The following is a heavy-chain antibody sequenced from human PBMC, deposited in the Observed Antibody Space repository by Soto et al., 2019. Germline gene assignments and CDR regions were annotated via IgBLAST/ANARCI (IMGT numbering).Heavy chain of an antibody. CDR1: LFTFSSYA. Sequence: SLRLSWSASLFTFSSYAMSWVLQAPVKGLELFSAISGSGGSTYYADSVKGRFTISRDNSKNTLYLQMNSLRAEDTAVYYCAKDGTASVYWGQGTLVTVSS. CDR2: ISGSGGST. D-gene: IGHD5-18*01. V-gene: IGHV3-23*01. J-gene: IGHJ4*02. CDR3: AKDGTASVY.